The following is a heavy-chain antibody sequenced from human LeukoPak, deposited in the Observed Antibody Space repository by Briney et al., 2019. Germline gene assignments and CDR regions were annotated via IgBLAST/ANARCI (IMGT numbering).Heavy chain of an antibody. V-gene: IGHV4-59*01. J-gene: IGHJ4*02. D-gene: IGHD3-16*01. CDR3: ARSWGNY. CDR1: GGSISSYY. Sequence: SETLSFTCTVSGGSISSYYWSWIRQPPGKGLEWIGYIYYSGSTNYNPSLKSRITMSVDTSKNQFSLKLTSVTAADTAVYYCARSWGNYWGQGTLVTVSS. CDR2: IYYSGST.